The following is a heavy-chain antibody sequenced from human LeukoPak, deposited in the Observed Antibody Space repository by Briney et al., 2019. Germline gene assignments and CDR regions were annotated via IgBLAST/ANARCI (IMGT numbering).Heavy chain of an antibody. V-gene: IGHV4-61*02. CDR3: AGERGEEYSSGWYKTNYFYN. D-gene: IGHD6-19*01. CDR1: GGSISSGSYY. Sequence: SKTLSLTCTVSGGSISSGSYYWSWIRQPAGKGLEWIGRIYTSGSTNYNPSLKSRVTISVDTSKNQISLKLTSVTGADTAVYYCAGERGEEYSSGWYKTNYFYNWGQGIRVTASS. J-gene: IGHJ4*02. CDR2: IYTSGST.